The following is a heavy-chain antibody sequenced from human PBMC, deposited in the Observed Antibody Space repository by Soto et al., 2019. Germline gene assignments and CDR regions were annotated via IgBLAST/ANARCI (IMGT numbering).Heavy chain of an antibody. D-gene: IGHD1-26*01. J-gene: IGHJ4*02. CDR3: ARDQNGSPRFDY. CDR2: IFHSGST. Sequence: SETLSLTCTVSGASISRYYWSWIRQPPGKGLEWVGFIFHSGSTNCNPSLKSRVTFSVDTSKNQFSLKLTSVTAADTAVYYCARDQNGSPRFDYWGQGILVTVSS. V-gene: IGHV4-59*01. CDR1: GASISRYY.